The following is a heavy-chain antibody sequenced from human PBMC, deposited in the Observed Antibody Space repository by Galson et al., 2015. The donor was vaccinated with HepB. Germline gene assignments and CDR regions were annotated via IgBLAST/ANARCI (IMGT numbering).Heavy chain of an antibody. D-gene: IGHD5-18*01. CDR2: ISSSGDRT. J-gene: IGHJ4*02. V-gene: IGHV3-23*01. Sequence: SLRLSCAASGFTFSNYAMSWVRQPPGKGLEWVSDISSSGDRTAYADSVKGRFTISRDNSKTTLFLQMSSLRAEDTAVYYCAKGIQLWSRQLYYFDYWGQGTLVTVSS. CDR1: GFTFSNYA. CDR3: AKGIQLWSRQLYYFDY.